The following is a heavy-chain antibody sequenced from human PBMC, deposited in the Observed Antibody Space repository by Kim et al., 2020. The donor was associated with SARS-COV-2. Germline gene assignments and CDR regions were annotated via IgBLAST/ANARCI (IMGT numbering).Heavy chain of an antibody. Sequence: DSVKGRFTISRDNAKNSLYLQMNSLRVEDTAVYYCARRINMIAGPDAFDIWGQGTMVTVSS. J-gene: IGHJ3*02. CDR3: ARRINMIAGPDAFDI. D-gene: IGHD3-22*01. V-gene: IGHV3-21*01.